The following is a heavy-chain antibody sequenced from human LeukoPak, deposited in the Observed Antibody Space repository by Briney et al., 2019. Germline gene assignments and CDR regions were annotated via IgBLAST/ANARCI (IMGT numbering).Heavy chain of an antibody. CDR1: GGSIDITNY. CDR2: ISHDGTT. Sequence: SETLSLTCGVSGGSIDITNYWSWVRQAPGKGLEWIGEISHDGTTNHNPSLRSRVAMSLDRANNQFSLSLTSVTAADTAIYYCTREDRPFCPFAYWGQGVLVTVTS. CDR3: TREDRPFCPFAY. J-gene: IGHJ4*02. V-gene: IGHV4-4*02. D-gene: IGHD3-22*01.